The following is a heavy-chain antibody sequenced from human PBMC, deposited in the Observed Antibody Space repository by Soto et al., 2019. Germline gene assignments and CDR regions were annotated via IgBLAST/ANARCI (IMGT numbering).Heavy chain of an antibody. CDR2: IYHSGST. CDR1: GGSMSSGGYS. V-gene: IGHV4-30-2*01. CDR3: ARLIRYGGYSGYDPSLPSYFDY. Sequence: SETLSLTCAVSGGSMSSGGYSWSWVRQPPGKGLEWIGYIYHSGSTYYNPSLKSRVTISVDRSKNQFSLKLSSVTAADTAVYYCARLIRYGGYSGYDPSLPSYFDYWGQGTLVTVSS. D-gene: IGHD5-12*01. J-gene: IGHJ4*02.